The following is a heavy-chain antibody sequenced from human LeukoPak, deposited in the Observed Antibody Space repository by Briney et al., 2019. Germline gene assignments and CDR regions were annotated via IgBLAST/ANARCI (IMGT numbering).Heavy chain of an antibody. D-gene: IGHD3-16*02. CDR3: ATVPRYDYVWGSYRFEY. Sequence: ASVKVSCKVSGYTLTELSMHWVRQAPGKGLEWMGGFDPEDGETIYAQKFQGRVTMTEDTSTDTAYMELSSLRSEDTAVYYGATVPRYDYVWGSYRFEYWGQGTLVTVSS. CDR1: GYTLTELS. V-gene: IGHV1-24*01. J-gene: IGHJ4*02. CDR2: FDPEDGET.